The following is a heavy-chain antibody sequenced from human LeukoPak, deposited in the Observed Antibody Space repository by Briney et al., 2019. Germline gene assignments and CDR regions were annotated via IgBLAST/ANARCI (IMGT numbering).Heavy chain of an antibody. CDR3: ASGLNSGSGYYYYYYYYMDV. CDR1: GGSISSSSYY. J-gene: IGHJ6*03. Sequence: SETLSLTCTVSGGSISSSSYYWGWIRQPPGKGLEWIGSIYYSGSTCYNPSLKSRVTISVDTSKNQFSLKLSSVTAADTAVYYCASGLNSGSGYYYYYYYYMDVWGKGTTVTVSS. D-gene: IGHD3-22*01. CDR2: IYYSGST. V-gene: IGHV4-39*07.